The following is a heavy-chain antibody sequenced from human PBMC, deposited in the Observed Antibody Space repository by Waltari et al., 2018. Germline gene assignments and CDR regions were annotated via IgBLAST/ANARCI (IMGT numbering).Heavy chain of an antibody. V-gene: IGHV1-69*01. CDR3: ARGNSRGLEGILEIHNWFDP. CDR2: IIPIFGTA. CDR1: GGTFSSYA. J-gene: IGHJ5*02. D-gene: IGHD3-3*01. Sequence: QVQLVQSGAEVKKPGSSVKVSCKASGGTFSSYAISWVRQAPGQGLEWMGGIIPIFGTANYAQKFQGRVTITADESTSTAYMELSSLRSEDTAVYYCARGNSRGLEGILEIHNWFDPWGQGTLVTVSS.